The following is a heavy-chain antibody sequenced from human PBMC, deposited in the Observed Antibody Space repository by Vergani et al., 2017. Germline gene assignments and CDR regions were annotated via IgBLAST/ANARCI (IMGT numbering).Heavy chain of an antibody. V-gene: IGHV3-23*01. CDR1: GFTFSSYA. J-gene: IGHJ4*02. D-gene: IGHD1-1*01. CDR2: ISGSGGST. Sequence: EVQLLESGGGLVQPGGSLRLSCAASGFTFSSYAMSWVRQAPGKGLEWVSAISGSGGSTYYADSVKGRFTISRDNAKNSLYLQMNSLRAEDTAVYYCARVGRNNWNLDYWGQGTLVTVSS. CDR3: ARVGRNNWNLDY.